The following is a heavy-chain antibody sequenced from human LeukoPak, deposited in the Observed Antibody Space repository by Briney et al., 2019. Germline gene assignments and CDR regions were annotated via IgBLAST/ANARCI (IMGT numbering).Heavy chain of an antibody. CDR1: GGTFSSYA. J-gene: IGHJ6*02. Sequence: GSSVKVSCKASGGTFSSYAISWVRQAPGQGLEWMGGIIPIFGTANYAQKFQGRVTITADESTSTAYMELSSLRSEDTAVYYCARLDIVTPDSYGMDVWGQGTTVTVSS. V-gene: IGHV1-69*01. CDR3: ARLDIVTPDSYGMDV. D-gene: IGHD5-12*01. CDR2: IIPIFGTA.